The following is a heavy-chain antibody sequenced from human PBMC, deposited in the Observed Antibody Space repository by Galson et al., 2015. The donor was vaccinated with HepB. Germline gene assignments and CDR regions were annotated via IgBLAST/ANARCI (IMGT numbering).Heavy chain of an antibody. V-gene: IGHV7-4-1*02. CDR1: GYTFASYA. CDR2: INTNTGNP. J-gene: IGHJ4*02. Sequence: SVKVSCKASGYTFASYAMNWVRQAPGQGLEWMGWINTNTGNPTYAQGFTGRFVFSLDTSVSTAYLQISSLKAEDTAVYYCAISYGSGSYYNRRYFDYWGQGTLVTVSS. CDR3: AISYGSGSYYNRRYFDY. D-gene: IGHD3-10*01.